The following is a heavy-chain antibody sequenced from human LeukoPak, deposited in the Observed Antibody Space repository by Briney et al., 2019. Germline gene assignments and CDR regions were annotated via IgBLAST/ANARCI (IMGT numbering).Heavy chain of an antibody. V-gene: IGHV3-48*04. CDR1: GFTFSTYS. Sequence: GGSLRLSCAASGFTFSTYSMNWVRQAPGKGLEWVSYISSSTSTIYYADSVKGRFTISRDNTKNSLYLQMNSLRAEDTAVYYCARCSLDYYYMDVWGKGTTVTVSS. J-gene: IGHJ6*03. D-gene: IGHD6-13*01. CDR2: ISSSTSTI. CDR3: ARCSLDYYYMDV.